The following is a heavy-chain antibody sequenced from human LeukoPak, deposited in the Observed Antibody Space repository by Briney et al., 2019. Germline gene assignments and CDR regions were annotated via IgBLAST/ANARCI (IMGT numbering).Heavy chain of an antibody. V-gene: IGHV3-23*01. J-gene: IGHJ4*02. CDR2: ISASGNRT. CDR1: RFTFSDYA. Sequence: GGSLRLSCTASRFTFSDYAMSWVRQAPGQGLEWFSTISASGNRTYYTQSVEGRFSISRDNSENTLSLQMNSLRVEDTAVYYCAKGADGWGPGNMVTVSS. CDR3: AKGADG.